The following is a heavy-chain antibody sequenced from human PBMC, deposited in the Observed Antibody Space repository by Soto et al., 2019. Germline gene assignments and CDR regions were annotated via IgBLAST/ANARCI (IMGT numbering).Heavy chain of an antibody. CDR1: GFTFSSYA. D-gene: IGHD1-26*01. CDR2: IWYDGNNK. V-gene: IGHV3-33*01. J-gene: IGHJ4*02. Sequence: QVQLVESGGGVVQPGRSLRLSCAASGFTFSSYAMHWVRQAPGKGLEWVTIIWYDGNNKYYADSVKGRFTISRDNSKXTLYLQXXXXXXXXXXVYYCARDLMDSGSYIFDYWGQGTLVTVSS. CDR3: ARDLMDSGSYIFDY.